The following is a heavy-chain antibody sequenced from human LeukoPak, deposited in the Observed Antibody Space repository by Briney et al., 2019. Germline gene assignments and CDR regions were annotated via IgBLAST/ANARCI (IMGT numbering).Heavy chain of an antibody. D-gene: IGHD3-22*01. Sequence: GGPLRLSCAAPGFTFSSYSMNWVRQAPGKGLEWVSYISSSSSTIYYADSVKGRFTISRDNAKNSLYLQMNSMRAEDTAVYYCARALDYYDSSPYPDYYYMDVWGKGTTVTVSS. J-gene: IGHJ6*03. CDR3: ARALDYYDSSPYPDYYYMDV. V-gene: IGHV3-48*04. CDR2: ISSSSSTI. CDR1: GFTFSSYS.